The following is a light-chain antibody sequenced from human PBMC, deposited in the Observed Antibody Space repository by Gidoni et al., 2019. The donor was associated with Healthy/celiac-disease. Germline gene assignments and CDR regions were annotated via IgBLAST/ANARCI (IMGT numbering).Light chain of an antibody. V-gene: IGKV1-39*01. Sequence: DIQMTQSPSSLSASVGDRVTITCRASQSISSYLNWYQQKPGIAPKLLIYAASSLQSGVPSRFSGSGSGTDFTLTISSLQPEDFATYYCQQSYSTLTWTFXQXTKVEIK. CDR1: QSISSY. CDR3: QQSYSTLTWT. J-gene: IGKJ1*01. CDR2: AAS.